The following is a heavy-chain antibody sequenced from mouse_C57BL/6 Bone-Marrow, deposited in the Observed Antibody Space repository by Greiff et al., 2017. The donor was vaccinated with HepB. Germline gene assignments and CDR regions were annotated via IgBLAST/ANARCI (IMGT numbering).Heavy chain of an antibody. CDR1: GYTFTSYW. V-gene: IGHV1-55*01. CDR2: ISPGSGST. D-gene: IGHD1-1*01. Sequence: QVQLQQPGAELVKPGASVKMSCKASGYTFTSYWITWVKQRPGQGLEWIGDISPGSGSTNYNEKFKSKAKLTVDTSSSTAYMQLSSLTSEDSAVYYCARLGYYGTPYYYAMDYWGQGTSVTVSS. CDR3: ARLGYYGTPYYYAMDY. J-gene: IGHJ4*01.